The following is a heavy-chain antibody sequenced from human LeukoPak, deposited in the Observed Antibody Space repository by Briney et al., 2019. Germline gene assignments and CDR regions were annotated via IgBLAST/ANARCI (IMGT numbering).Heavy chain of an antibody. CDR3: GRWGYFDSGNYFVVDY. CDR1: GDSIRSYY. J-gene: IGHJ4*02. CDR2: IHNNGDT. V-gene: IGHV4-59*01. Sequence: SETLSLTCTVSGDSIRSYYWNWVRQAPGKALEWIGHIHNNGDTAYNFSLKSRVTISMDTSKNQFSLKLSSVTAADTAVYYCGRWGYFDSGNYFVVDYWGQGIVVTVSS. D-gene: IGHD3-22*01.